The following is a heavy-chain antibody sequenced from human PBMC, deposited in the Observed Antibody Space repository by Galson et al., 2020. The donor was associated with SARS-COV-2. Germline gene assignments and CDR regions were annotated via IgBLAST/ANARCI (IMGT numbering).Heavy chain of an antibody. V-gene: IGHV4-34*01. Sequence: SETLSLTCAVYGGSFKNYYWTWIRQSPGKGLQGMGEINHRGSTNYDPSRQGRVAMSVDTSKNQFSLRLSSVTAADTAVYYCVRGAEERRIIVVVPYYYTYMDVWGGGTAVTVSS. CDR3: VRGAEERRIIVVVPYYYTYMDV. D-gene: IGHD2-2*01. J-gene: IGHJ6*03. CDR2: INHRGST. CDR1: GGSFKNYY.